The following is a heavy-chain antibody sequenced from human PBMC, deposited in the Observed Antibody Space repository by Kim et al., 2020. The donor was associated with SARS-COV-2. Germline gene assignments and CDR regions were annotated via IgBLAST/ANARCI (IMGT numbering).Heavy chain of an antibody. CDR3: ARGRITSLFYYYYYGMDV. CDR2: INPNGST. CDR1: GGSFSGYY. Sequence: SETLSLTCAVYGGSFSGYYWSWIRQPPGKGLEWIGEINPNGSTNYNPSLKSRVTISVDTSKNQFSLKLSSVTAADTAVYYCARGRITSLFYYYYYGMDV. V-gene: IGHV4-34*01. D-gene: IGHD1-20*01. J-gene: IGHJ6*01.